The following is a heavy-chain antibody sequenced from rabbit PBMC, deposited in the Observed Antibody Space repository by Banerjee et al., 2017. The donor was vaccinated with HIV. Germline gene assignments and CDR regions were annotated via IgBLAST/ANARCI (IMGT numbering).Heavy chain of an antibody. CDR3: ARDPYRAYTDGPNL. CDR2: IYAGSSGST. Sequence: QEQLVESGGDLVKPEGSLTLTCTASGFSFSSSYWICWVRQAPGKGLEWIACIYAGSSGSTYYASWAKGRFTISKTSSTTVTLQMTSLTAADTANYFCARDPYRAYTDGPNLWGPGTLVTVS. CDR1: GFSFSSSYW. J-gene: IGHJ4*01. V-gene: IGHV1S45*01. D-gene: IGHD7-1*01.